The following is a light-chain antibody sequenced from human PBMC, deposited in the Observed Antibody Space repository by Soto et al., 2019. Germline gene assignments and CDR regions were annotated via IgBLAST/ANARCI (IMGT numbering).Light chain of an antibody. Sequence: QSALTQPPSASGSPGQSVTISCTGTSSDVGAYNFVSWYQQLPGKAPKLMIYHVTKRPSGVPDRFSGSKSGNTASLTVSGLQAEDEADYYCSSYAGSIAIYVFGTGTNLTVL. CDR2: HVT. J-gene: IGLJ1*01. CDR1: SSDVGAYNF. V-gene: IGLV2-8*01. CDR3: SSYAGSIAIYV.